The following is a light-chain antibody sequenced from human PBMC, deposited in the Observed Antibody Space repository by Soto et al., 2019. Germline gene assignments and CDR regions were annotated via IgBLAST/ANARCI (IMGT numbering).Light chain of an antibody. CDR2: TAS. V-gene: IGKV1-6*01. CDR1: RYIRSD. J-gene: IGKJ1*01. CDR3: LQDYNYPWT. Sequence: SQMTQSPSSLSASVGDRVTITCRESRYIRSDLSWYQQRPGKAPKXXIYTASRLQSGVPSMFSGSGSGTDFTLTIGSLKPEDCATFYCLQDYNYPWTFGQGTKVDIK.